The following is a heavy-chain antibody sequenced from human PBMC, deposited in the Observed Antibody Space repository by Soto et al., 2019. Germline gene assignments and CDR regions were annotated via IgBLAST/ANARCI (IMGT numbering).Heavy chain of an antibody. CDR2: FVPLFGTT. J-gene: IGHJ4*02. D-gene: IGHD3-16*01. V-gene: IGHV1-69*01. CDR3: ATHGLGVSSPPYFDN. CDR1: GGTFCGSA. Sequence: QLVQSGSEVKKPGSSVKVSCQASGGTFCGSAVTWVRQGPGQGLEWMGEFVPLFGTTNYAQRFPGRLTITAEESTSTAYMELRTLRSDDTAVYYCATHGLGVSSPPYFDNWGQGTLVTVSS.